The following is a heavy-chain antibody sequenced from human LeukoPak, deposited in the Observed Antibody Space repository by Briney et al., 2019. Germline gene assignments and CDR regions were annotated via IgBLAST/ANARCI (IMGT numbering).Heavy chain of an antibody. J-gene: IGHJ5*02. V-gene: IGHV4-38-2*02. CDR2: IYHSGST. Sequence: SETLSLTCTVSGYSISSGYYWGWIRQPPGKGLEWIGSIYHSGSTYYNPSLKSRVTISVDTSKNQFSLKLSSVTAADTAVYYCARVGGYCSSTSCYGNWFDPWGQGTLVTVSS. D-gene: IGHD2-2*01. CDR3: ARVGGYCSSTSCYGNWFDP. CDR1: GYSISSGYY.